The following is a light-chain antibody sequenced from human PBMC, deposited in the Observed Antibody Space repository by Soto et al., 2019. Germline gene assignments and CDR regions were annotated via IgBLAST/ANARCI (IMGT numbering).Light chain of an antibody. Sequence: DIQMTQSPSSLPASVGDRVTITCRASQTIDTYLNWYQQKPGNAPKVFIYVASRLHTGVPSRFSGSGSGTDFTLTITSLQPEDFATYFCQQSYTTPWTFGQGTRVEV. V-gene: IGKV1-39*01. J-gene: IGKJ1*01. CDR3: QQSYTTPWT. CDR2: VAS. CDR1: QTIDTY.